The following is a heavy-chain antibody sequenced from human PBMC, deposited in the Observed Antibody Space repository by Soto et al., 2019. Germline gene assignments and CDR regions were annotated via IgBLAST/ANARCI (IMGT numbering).Heavy chain of an antibody. Sequence: QVQLQESGPGLVKPSQTLSLTCTVSGGSISSGGYYWSWIRQHPGKGLEWIGYIYYSGSTYYNPSRQRRVTISVDTSKTQFSLKLSSVTAADTAVYSCARGGRRSPGMDVWGQGTTVTVSS. V-gene: IGHV4-31*03. CDR3: ARGGRRSPGMDV. CDR1: GGSISSGGYY. CDR2: IYYSGST. J-gene: IGHJ6*02.